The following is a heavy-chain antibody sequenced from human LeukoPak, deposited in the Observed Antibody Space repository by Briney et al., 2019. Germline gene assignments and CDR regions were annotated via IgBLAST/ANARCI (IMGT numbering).Heavy chain of an antibody. CDR3: AITTWMHCGGDCQYYFDY. CDR1: GFIFSDYY. CDR2: ISSSGTPK. D-gene: IGHD2-21*02. J-gene: IGHJ4*02. V-gene: IGHV3-11*04. Sequence: PGGSLRLSCGASGFIFSDYYMSWIRQAPGKGLEWISYISSSGTPKYYADSVKGRFTISRDNSKNTLYLQMNSLRAEDTAVYYCAITTWMHCGGDCQYYFDYWGQGTLVTVSS.